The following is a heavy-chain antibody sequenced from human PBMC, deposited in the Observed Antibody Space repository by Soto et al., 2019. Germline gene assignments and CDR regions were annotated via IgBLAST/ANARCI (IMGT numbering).Heavy chain of an antibody. CDR2: IIPMSRTP. CDR1: GGTFKSYE. V-gene: IGHV1-69*12. D-gene: IGHD3-10*01. Sequence: QVQVVQSGAEVRKPGSSVKVSCKVSGGTFKSYEISWVRQAPGQGLEWVGGIIPMSRTPNYAQKFQGTVIIPAGAASRTACLDSTSLTSDDTAMYYCATSVSSIISAYGFVAAFKPWCQGPVVIVSS. J-gene: IGHJ3*01. CDR3: ATSVSSIISAYGFVAAFKP.